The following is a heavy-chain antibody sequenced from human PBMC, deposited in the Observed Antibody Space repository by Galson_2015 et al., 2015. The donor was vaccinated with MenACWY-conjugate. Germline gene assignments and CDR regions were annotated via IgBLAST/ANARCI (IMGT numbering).Heavy chain of an antibody. CDR2: MSHTGTT. CDR3: ARVRHRLKRDCSGGLCLLGGRDNWFDP. V-gene: IGHV4-31*11. CDR1: GGSISSHY. Sequence: TLSLTCAVSGGSISSHYWSWIRQHPGKGLEWIGYMSHTGTTYSSPSLKSRVITSVDTSKNQFSLSLNSVTAADTAVYYCARVRHRLKRDCSGGLCLLGGRDNWFDPWGPGTLVTFSS. J-gene: IGHJ5*02. D-gene: IGHD2-8*02.